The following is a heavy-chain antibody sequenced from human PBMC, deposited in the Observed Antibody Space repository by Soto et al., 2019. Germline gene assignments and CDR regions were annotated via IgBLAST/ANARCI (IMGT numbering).Heavy chain of an antibody. CDR3: ARERSGSSWYWDAFDI. V-gene: IGHV6-1*01. CDR1: GYSVSSNSAA. J-gene: IGHJ3*02. Sequence: PSQTLSLTCAISGYSVSSNSAAWNWIRQAPSRGPEWLGRTYYRSKWFNDYAVSVKSRITINPDTSKNQFSLQLNSVTPEDTAVYYCARERSGSSWYWDAFDIWGQGTMVTVSS. D-gene: IGHD6-13*01. CDR2: TYYRSKWFN.